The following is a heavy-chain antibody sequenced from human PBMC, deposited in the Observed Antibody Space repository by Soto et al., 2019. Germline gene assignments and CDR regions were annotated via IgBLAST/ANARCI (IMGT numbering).Heavy chain of an antibody. D-gene: IGHD6-13*01. Sequence: PGGSLRLSCAASGFTFSSYSMNWVRQAPGKGLEWVSYISSSSSTIYYADSVKGRFTISRDNAKNSLYLQMNSLRAEDTAVYYCASIAAAGITNAFDIWGQGTMVTVS. CDR3: ASIAAAGITNAFDI. J-gene: IGHJ3*02. V-gene: IGHV3-48*01. CDR1: GFTFSSYS. CDR2: ISSSSSTI.